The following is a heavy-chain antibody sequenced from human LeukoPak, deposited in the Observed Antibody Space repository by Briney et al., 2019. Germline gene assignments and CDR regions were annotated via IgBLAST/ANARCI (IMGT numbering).Heavy chain of an antibody. V-gene: IGHV1-8*01. J-gene: IGHJ3*01. CDR1: GYTFTSYD. CDR3: ARDENGYYDSSGYSLAV. Sequence: GASVKVSCKASGYTFTSYDINWVRQATGQGLEWMGWMNPNSGNTGYAQKFQGRVTMTRNTSISTAYMELSSLRSEDTAVYYCARDENGYYDSSGYSLAVWGQGTMVTVSS. D-gene: IGHD3-22*01. CDR2: MNPNSGNT.